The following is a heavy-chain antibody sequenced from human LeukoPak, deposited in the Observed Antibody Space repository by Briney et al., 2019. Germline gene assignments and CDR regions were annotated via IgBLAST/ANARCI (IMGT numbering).Heavy chain of an antibody. V-gene: IGHV4-59*01. CDR1: GGSFSGYY. CDR3: ARSTGITIPFDY. CDR2: IYYSGST. D-gene: IGHD3-9*01. Sequence: ASETLSLTCAVYGGSFSGYYWSWIRQPPGKGLEWIGYIYYSGSTNYNPSLKSRVTISVDTSKNQFSLKLSSVTAADTAVYYCARSTGITIPFDYWGQGTLVTVSS. J-gene: IGHJ4*02.